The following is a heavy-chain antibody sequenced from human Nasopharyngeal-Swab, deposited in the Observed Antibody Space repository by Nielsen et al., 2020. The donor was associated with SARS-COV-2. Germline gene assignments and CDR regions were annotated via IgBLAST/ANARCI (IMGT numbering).Heavy chain of an antibody. V-gene: IGHV3-7*01. CDR1: GFTLSSFW. D-gene: IGHD6-13*01. CDR3: ARLSSSSWDFDL. J-gene: IGHJ2*01. CDR2: IKQDGSEK. Sequence: GGSLRLSCAASGFTLSSFWMTWVRQAPGKGLEWVANIKQDGSEKYYVDSVKGRFTISRDNAKNSLYLQMNSLRAEDTAVYYCARLSSSSWDFDLWGRGTLVTVSS.